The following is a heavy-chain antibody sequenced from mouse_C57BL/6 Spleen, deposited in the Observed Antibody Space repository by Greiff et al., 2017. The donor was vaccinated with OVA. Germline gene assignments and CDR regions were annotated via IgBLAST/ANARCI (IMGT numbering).Heavy chain of an antibody. CDR2: FYPGSGSI. J-gene: IGHJ2*01. CDR1: GYTFTEYT. D-gene: IGHD3-2*02. CDR3: ARHGKTAQATQGGFDY. Sequence: QVQLKESGAELVKPGASVKLSCKASGYTFTEYTIHWVKQRSGQGLEWIGWFYPGSGSIKYNEKFKDKATLTADNSSSTVYMELSRLTSEDSAVYFCARHGKTAQATQGGFDYWGQGTTLTVSS. V-gene: IGHV1-62-2*01.